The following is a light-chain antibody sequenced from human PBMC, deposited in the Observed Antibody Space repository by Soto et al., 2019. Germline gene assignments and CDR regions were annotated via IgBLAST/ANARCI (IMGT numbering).Light chain of an antibody. CDR3: QQFDSSVT. V-gene: IGKV3-20*01. CDR1: QSVSSTF. CDR2: GAS. Sequence: EIVLTQSPGSLSLSPGERATLSCRASQSVSSTFFAWYQQRPGQAPRLLMYGASSRATGIPERFSGSGSGTDFTLTISRLEPEDLAVYYCQQFDSSVTFGQGTKLEIK. J-gene: IGKJ1*01.